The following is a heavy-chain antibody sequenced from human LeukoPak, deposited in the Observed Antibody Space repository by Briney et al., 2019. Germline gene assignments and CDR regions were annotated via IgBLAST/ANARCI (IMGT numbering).Heavy chain of an antibody. CDR1: GGSFSGYY. V-gene: IGHV4-34*01. D-gene: IGHD2-15*01. Sequence: SETLSLTCAVYGGSFSGYYWSWIRQPPGKGLEWIGEINHSGSTNYNPSLKSRVTISVDTSKNQFSLKLSSVTAADTAVYYCAREEYCSGGSCYSGFDYWGQGTLVTVSS. CDR2: INHSGST. CDR3: AREEYCSGGSCYSGFDY. J-gene: IGHJ4*02.